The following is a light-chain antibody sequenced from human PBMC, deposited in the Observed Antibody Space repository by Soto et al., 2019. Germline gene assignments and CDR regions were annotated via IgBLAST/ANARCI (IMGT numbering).Light chain of an antibody. Sequence: EIVMTQSPVTLSVSPGEGATLSCRASQSVSTKLAWYQQKPGQAPRLLIYAASSRATGIPARFSGSGSGTDFTLTISSLQSEDFAVYYCQQYNNWPYTFGQGTKV. J-gene: IGKJ2*01. CDR2: AAS. CDR3: QQYNNWPYT. V-gene: IGKV3-15*01. CDR1: QSVSTK.